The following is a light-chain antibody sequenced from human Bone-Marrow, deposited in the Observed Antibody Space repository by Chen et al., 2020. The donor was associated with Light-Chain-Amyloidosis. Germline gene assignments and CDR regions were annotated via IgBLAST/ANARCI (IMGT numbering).Light chain of an antibody. V-gene: IGKV3-20*01. Sequence: EIVLTQSPGTLSLSPGEGANLSCRASQPISRNYLTWYQQKFGQAPRHLIYGSSSRATGIPDRFAGKGAATDFTLTINRLETEDLEMYHCQQYGTPPLTLGGGTKVEIK. CDR1: QPISRNY. CDR3: QQYGTPPLT. CDR2: GSS. J-gene: IGKJ4*01.